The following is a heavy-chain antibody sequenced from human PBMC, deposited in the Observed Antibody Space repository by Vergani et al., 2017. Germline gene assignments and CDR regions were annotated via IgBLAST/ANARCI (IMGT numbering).Heavy chain of an antibody. D-gene: IGHD5-18*01. J-gene: IGHJ6*02. CDR2: IYSGGST. Sequence: EVQLVESGGGLIQPGGSLRLSCAASGFTVSSNYMSWVRQAPGKGLEWVSVIYSGGSTYYADSVKGRFTISRDNSKNTLYLQMNSLRAEDTAVYYCAKDHTAMAPRDYYYYGMDVWGQGTTVTVSS. CDR3: AKDHTAMAPRDYYYYGMDV. CDR1: GFTVSSNY. V-gene: IGHV3-53*01.